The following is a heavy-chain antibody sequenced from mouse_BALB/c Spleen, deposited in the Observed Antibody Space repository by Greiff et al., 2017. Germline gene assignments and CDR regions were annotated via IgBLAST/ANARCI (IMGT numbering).Heavy chain of an antibody. V-gene: IGHV14-3*02. J-gene: IGHJ2*01. CDR2: IDPANGNT. CDR1: GFNIKDTY. Sequence: VQLKESGAELVKPGASVKLSCTASGFNIKDTYMHWVKQRPEQGLEWIGRIDPANGNTKYDPKFQGKATITADTSSNTAYLQLSSLTSEDTAVYYCAITTVVVDYWGQGTTLTVSS. D-gene: IGHD1-1*01. CDR3: AITTVVVDY.